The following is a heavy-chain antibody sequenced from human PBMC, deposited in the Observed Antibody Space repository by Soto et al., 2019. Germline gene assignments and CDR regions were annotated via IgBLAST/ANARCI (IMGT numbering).Heavy chain of an antibody. V-gene: IGHV4-31*03. D-gene: IGHD2-15*01. Sequence: SETLSLTCTVSGGSISSGGYYWSWIRQHPGKGLEWIGYIYYSGSTYYNPSLKSRVTISVDTSKNQFSLKLSSVTAADTAVYYCAREGSTHNGFDYWGQGTLVIVSS. CDR2: IYYSGST. CDR3: AREGSTHNGFDY. CDR1: GGSISSGGYY. J-gene: IGHJ4*02.